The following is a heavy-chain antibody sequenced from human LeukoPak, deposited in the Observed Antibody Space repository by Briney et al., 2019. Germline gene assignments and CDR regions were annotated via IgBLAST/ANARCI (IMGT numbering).Heavy chain of an antibody. CDR3: ARSRHTGSGNGGFDY. CDR2: IKQDGIEK. V-gene: IGHV3-7*01. Sequence: PGGSLRLSCVASGFTFSDSWMHWVRQAPGKGLEWMANIKQDGIEKYYVDSVKGRFTISRDDAKSSVYLQMNSLRVEDTAVYYCARSRHTGSGNGGFDYWGQGTLVTVSS. D-gene: IGHD2-15*01. CDR1: GFTFSDSW. J-gene: IGHJ4*02.